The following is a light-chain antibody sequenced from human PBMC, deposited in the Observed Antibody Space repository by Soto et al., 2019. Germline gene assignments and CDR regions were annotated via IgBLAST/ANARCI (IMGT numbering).Light chain of an antibody. CDR2: EVT. CDR3: SSYTSRTTYG. Sequence: QSALTQPASVSGSPGQSITISCTGTSSDVGGYYYVSWYQQHSGKAPKLMIYEVTNRPSGVSNRCSGSKSGNTASLTISGLQAEDEADYYCSSYTSRTTYGFGTGTKLTVL. CDR1: SSDVGGYYY. J-gene: IGLJ1*01. V-gene: IGLV2-14*01.